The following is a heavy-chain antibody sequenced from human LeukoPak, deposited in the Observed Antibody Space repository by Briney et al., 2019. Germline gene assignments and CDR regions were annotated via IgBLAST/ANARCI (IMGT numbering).Heavy chain of an antibody. J-gene: IGHJ3*02. CDR3: ARVYDYDSTDAFDI. V-gene: IGHV1-2*02. Sequence: GASVKVSCKASGYTFTGYYMHWMRQAPGQGLEWMGWINPNSGGTNYAQKFQGRVTMTRDTSISTAYMELSRLRSDDTAVYYCARVYDYDSTDAFDIWGQGTMVTVSS. CDR2: INPNSGGT. D-gene: IGHD4-17*01. CDR1: GYTFTGYY.